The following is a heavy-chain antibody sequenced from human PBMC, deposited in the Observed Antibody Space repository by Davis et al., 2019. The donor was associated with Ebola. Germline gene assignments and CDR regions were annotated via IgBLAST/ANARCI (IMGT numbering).Heavy chain of an antibody. D-gene: IGHD1-26*01. CDR2: INPRGGST. V-gene: IGHV1-46*01. Sequence: ASVKVSCKASGYTFTSHYMHWVRQAPGQGLEWMGLINPRGGSTSYAQKFQGRVTTTRDTSISTAYMELGRLRSDDTAVYYCARETFFSGGYHFDYWGQGTLVTVSS. J-gene: IGHJ4*02. CDR3: ARETFFSGGYHFDY. CDR1: GYTFTSHY.